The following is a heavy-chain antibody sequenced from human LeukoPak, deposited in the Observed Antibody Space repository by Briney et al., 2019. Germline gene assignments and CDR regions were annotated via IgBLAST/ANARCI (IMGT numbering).Heavy chain of an antibody. Sequence: GGSLRLSCAASGFTFSSYSMNWVRQAPGEGLEWVSYISSLSGTIYYADSVKGRFTISRDNSKNTLYLQMNSLRAEDTAVYYCAKDVEYGDYQGYYFDYWGQGTLVTVSS. V-gene: IGHV3-48*01. D-gene: IGHD4-17*01. CDR1: GFTFSSYS. J-gene: IGHJ4*02. CDR2: ISSLSGTI. CDR3: AKDVEYGDYQGYYFDY.